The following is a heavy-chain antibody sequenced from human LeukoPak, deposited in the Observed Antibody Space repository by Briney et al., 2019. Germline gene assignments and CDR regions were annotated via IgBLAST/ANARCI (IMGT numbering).Heavy chain of an antibody. J-gene: IGHJ4*02. CDR2: MSILSGIT. Sequence: GGSLRLSCAGSGFPFSGYSMNWVRQTPGKGLEWVSSMSILSGITYYAESVKGRFTVSRDNAKNLLHLQMNSLRVEGTAIYYCAREFEYSTSGAGYWGQGTLVTVSS. CDR3: AREFEYSTSGAGY. D-gene: IGHD6-6*01. V-gene: IGHV3-21*01. CDR1: GFPFSGYS.